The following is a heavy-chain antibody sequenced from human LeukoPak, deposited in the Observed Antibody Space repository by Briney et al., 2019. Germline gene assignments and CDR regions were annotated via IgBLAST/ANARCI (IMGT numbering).Heavy chain of an antibody. Sequence: GGSLRLSCAASGFTFSSYEMNWVRQAPGKGLEWVSYISSSGSTIYCADSVKGRFTISRDNAKNSLYLQMNSLRAEDTAVYYCARAYRQNYYYYYMDVWGKGTTVTVSS. CDR3: ARAYRQNYYYYYMDV. V-gene: IGHV3-48*03. CDR1: GFTFSSYE. CDR2: ISSSGSTI. D-gene: IGHD4-11*01. J-gene: IGHJ6*03.